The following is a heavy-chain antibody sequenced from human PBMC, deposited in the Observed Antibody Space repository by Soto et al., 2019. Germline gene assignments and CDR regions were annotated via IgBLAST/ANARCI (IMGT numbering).Heavy chain of an antibody. CDR1: GFTFSSYG. J-gene: IGHJ4*02. Sequence: QVQLVESGGGVVQPGRSLRLSCAASGFTFSSYGMHWVRQAPGKGLEWVAVISYDGSNKYYADSVKGRFTISRDNSKNTMYLQMNSLRAEDTAVYYCAKERLVYFDYWGQGTLVTVSS. D-gene: IGHD6-19*01. CDR3: AKERLVYFDY. CDR2: ISYDGSNK. V-gene: IGHV3-30*18.